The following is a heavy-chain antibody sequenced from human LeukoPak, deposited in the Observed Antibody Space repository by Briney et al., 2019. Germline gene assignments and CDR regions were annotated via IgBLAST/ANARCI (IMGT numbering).Heavy chain of an antibody. Sequence: PGESLRLSCAASGFTFSGSGMHWVRQAPGKGLEWVAFIRYHGSDKYYADSVKGRFTISRDNSKNTLYLQMNSLRPEDTSVYFCARSPTSWYFDYWGQGTPVTVSS. CDR1: GFTFSGSG. CDR3: ARSPTSWYFDY. D-gene: IGHD2-2*01. V-gene: IGHV3-30*02. CDR2: IRYHGSDK. J-gene: IGHJ4*02.